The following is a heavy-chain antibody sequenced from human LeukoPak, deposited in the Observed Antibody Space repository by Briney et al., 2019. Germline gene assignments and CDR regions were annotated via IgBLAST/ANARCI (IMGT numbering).Heavy chain of an antibody. Sequence: GSLRLSCAASGFTVSTNYMSWVRQAPGRGLEGVSVIYSGGSTYYADSVKGRFTISRDNSKNTLYLQMNSLRAEDTAVYYCARVDYYDSNGYYRWGQGTLVTVSS. D-gene: IGHD3-22*01. CDR3: ARVDYYDSNGYYR. CDR1: GFTVSTNY. CDR2: IYSGGST. J-gene: IGHJ4*02. V-gene: IGHV3-53*01.